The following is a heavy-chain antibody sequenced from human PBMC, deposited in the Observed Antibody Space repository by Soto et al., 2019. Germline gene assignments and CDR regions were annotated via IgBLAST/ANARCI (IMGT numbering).Heavy chain of an antibody. CDR2: IDPSDSYT. V-gene: IGHV5-10-1*01. Sequence: PGESLKISCKGSGHSFTSYWISWVRQMPGKGLEWMGRIDPSDSYTNYSPSFQGHVTISADKSISTAYLQWTSLKASDTALYYCARTRSFTLGFYYDGMDVWGQGTTVTVSS. D-gene: IGHD6-6*01. CDR1: GHSFTSYW. CDR3: ARTRSFTLGFYYDGMDV. J-gene: IGHJ6*02.